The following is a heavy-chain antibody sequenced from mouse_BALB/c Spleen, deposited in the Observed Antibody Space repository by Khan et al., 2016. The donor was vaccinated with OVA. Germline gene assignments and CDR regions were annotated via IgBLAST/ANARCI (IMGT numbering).Heavy chain of an antibody. CDR2: INPNNGGS. J-gene: IGHJ3*01. D-gene: IGHD2-2*01. CDR1: GYTFTSYY. Sequence: VQLVESGAELVKPGASVKLSCKASGYTFTSYYMYWVKQRPGQGLEWIGEINPNNGGSNCNEKFKSKATLTVDKPSSTAYMQLSSLTSEDSAVYYCTRSGYGSFAYWGQGTLVTVSA. V-gene: IGHV1S81*02. CDR3: TRSGYGSFAY.